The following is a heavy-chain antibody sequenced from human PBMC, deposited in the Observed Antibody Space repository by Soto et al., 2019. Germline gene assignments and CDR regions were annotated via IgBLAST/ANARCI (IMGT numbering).Heavy chain of an antibody. D-gene: IGHD4-4*01. CDR3: ARHSYYSNPLRFDP. CDR1: GFSITGYY. CDR2: IHYSGST. J-gene: IGHJ5*02. Sequence: SETLSLTCTVSGFSITGYYWILIRQPPGEGPEWIGNIHYSGSTNYNPSLKSRVTISVDTSKNQFSLGLSSVTAAETAVYYCARHSYYSNPLRFDPWGQGTLVTVSS. V-gene: IGHV4-59*08.